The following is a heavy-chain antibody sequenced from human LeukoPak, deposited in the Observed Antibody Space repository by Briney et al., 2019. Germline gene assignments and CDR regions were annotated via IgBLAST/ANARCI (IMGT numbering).Heavy chain of an antibody. CDR3: ARDTRYSQYYYYGMDV. V-gene: IGHV1-2*02. D-gene: IGHD3-9*01. CDR1: GCSFTDYY. J-gene: IGHJ6*02. CDR2: INPNSGGT. Sequence: ASVKVSCRASGCSFTDYYMHWVRQAPGQGLEWMGWINPNSGGTNYAQNFQGRVTMTRDTSITTAYMELSRLKSDDTAVYYCARDTRYSQYYYYGMDVWGQGTTVTVSS.